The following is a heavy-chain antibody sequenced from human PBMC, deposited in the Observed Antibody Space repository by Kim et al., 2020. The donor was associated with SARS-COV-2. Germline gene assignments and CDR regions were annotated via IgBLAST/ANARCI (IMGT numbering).Heavy chain of an antibody. J-gene: IGHJ4*02. CDR3: AKDTDYYGSGSYSFDY. D-gene: IGHD3-10*01. Sequence: SVKGRFTISRDNSKNTLYLKMNSLRAEETAVYYCAKDTDYYGSGSYSFDYWGQGTLVTVSS. V-gene: IGHV3-23*01.